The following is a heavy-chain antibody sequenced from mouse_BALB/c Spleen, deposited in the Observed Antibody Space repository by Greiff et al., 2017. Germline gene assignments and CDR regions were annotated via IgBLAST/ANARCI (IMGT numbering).Heavy chain of an antibody. V-gene: IGHV1-77*01. Sequence: VKLVESGAELARPGASVKLSCKASGYTFTDYYINWVKQRTGQGLEWIGEIYPGSGNTYYNEKFKGKATLTADKSSSTAYMQLSSLTSEDSAVYFCARGITTATFYAMDYWGQGTSVTVSS. CDR1: GYTFTDYY. D-gene: IGHD1-2*01. CDR2: IYPGSGNT. CDR3: ARGITTATFYAMDY. J-gene: IGHJ4*01.